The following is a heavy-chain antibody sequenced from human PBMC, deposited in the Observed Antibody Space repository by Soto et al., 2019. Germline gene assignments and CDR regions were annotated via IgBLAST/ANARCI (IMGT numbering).Heavy chain of an antibody. CDR3: ARGATHGSSWYFWFDP. D-gene: IGHD6-13*01. V-gene: IGHV1-69*01. CDR1: GGTFSTYP. Sequence: QVQLVQSGAEVRMPGSSVKVSCKASGGTFSTYPINWVRQAPGQGLEWMGGIIPLFGTTNYAQKFKGRVTITADESTSTADMELSSLRAEDAAVYYCARGATHGSSWYFWFDPWSQGTLGTVSS. CDR2: IIPLFGTT. J-gene: IGHJ5*02.